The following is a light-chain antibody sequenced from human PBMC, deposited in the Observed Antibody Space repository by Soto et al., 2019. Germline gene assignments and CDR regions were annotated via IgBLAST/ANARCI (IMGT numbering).Light chain of an antibody. J-gene: IGKJ2*01. CDR2: GPS. CDR3: QQYNTSPFA. V-gene: IGKV3-20*01. CDR1: QSVSSY. Sequence: EIVLTQSPGTLSLSPGERATLSCRASQSVSSYLASYQENPGQAPRLLIYGPSSRATGIPAWFSGSGSGTDFTRTISRLAPEDFALYYGQQYNTSPFAFGQGTKLEIK.